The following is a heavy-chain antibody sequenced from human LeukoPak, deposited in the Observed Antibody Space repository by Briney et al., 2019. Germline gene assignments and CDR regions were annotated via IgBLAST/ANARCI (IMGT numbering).Heavy chain of an antibody. D-gene: IGHD2-2*01. CDR2: INHSGRT. V-gene: IGHV4-34*01. J-gene: IGHJ6*02. Sequence: PSETLSLTCAVYGGSFSNYFWGWIRQPPGKGLEWIGEINHSGRTYYNPSLKSRVTISVDTSKNQFSLNLSSVTAADTAVYYCARDVVVVPAAIHYGMDVWGQGTTVTVSS. CDR1: GGSFSNYF. CDR3: ARDVVVVPAAIHYGMDV.